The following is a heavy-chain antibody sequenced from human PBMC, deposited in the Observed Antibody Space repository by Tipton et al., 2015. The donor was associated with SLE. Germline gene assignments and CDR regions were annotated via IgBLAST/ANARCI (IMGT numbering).Heavy chain of an antibody. CDR2: IYRDGVT. CDR3: AKYFYGSGRAGLGY. V-gene: IGHV3-23*03. Sequence: SLRLSCAAAGFTFSKYPMAWVRQAPGKGLEWVSVIYRDGVTYYADSVKGRFTISRENSKNTLYLQMNSLRVEDTAVYYCAKYFYGSGRAGLGYWGQGTLVTVSS. J-gene: IGHJ4*02. CDR1: GFTFSKYP. D-gene: IGHD3-10*01.